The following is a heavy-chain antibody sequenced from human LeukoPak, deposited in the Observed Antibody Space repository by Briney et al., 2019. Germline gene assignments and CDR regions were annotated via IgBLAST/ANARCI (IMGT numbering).Heavy chain of an antibody. V-gene: IGHV4-30-2*01. J-gene: IGHJ5*02. CDR2: IYHSGST. Sequence: PSETLPLTCAVSGGSISSGGYSWSWIRQPPGKGLEWIGYIYHSGSTYYNPSLKSRVTISVDRSKNQFSLKLSSVTAADTAVYYCARAYCSGGSCYDWFDPWGQGTLVTVSS. CDR1: GGSISSGGYS. D-gene: IGHD2-15*01. CDR3: ARAYCSGGSCYDWFDP.